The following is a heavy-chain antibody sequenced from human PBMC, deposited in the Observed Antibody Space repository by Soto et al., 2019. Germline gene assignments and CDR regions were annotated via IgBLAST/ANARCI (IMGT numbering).Heavy chain of an antibody. D-gene: IGHD2-15*01. V-gene: IGHV4-59*01. CDR2: IYDDGSA. J-gene: IGHJ5*02. Sequence: SETLSLTCTVSGGSISSSYWSWIRQPPGKGLEWLAYIYDDGSANYNPSLKSRATISLDMSKNQFSLKLTSVTDADTAVYYCARDKYCSGVSCRKNWFDPWGQGTLGTVSS. CDR1: GGSISSSY. CDR3: ARDKYCSGVSCRKNWFDP.